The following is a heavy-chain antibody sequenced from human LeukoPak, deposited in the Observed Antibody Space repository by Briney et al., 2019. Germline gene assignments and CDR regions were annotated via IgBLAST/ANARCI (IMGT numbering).Heavy chain of an antibody. J-gene: IGHJ5*02. CDR1: GFTFSSYA. CDR3: AKGKAGGLVDLFDP. CDR2: VVASYEGT. D-gene: IGHD3/OR15-3a*01. Sequence: PGGSLRLSCAASGFTFSSYAMMWVRQAPGKGLDWVSTVVASYEGTFYANSVKGRFTISRDNSKSTLYMQMNSLRAEDTAVYYCAKGKAGGLVDLFDPWGQGTLVTVSS. V-gene: IGHV3-23*01.